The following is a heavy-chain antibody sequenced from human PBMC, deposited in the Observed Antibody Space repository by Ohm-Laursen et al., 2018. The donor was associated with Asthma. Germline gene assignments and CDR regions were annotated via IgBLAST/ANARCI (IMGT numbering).Heavy chain of an antibody. CDR3: ARIGPEGELAGREIFLHH. V-gene: IGHV3-21*01. CDR1: GYTFSRYS. D-gene: IGHD1-26*01. J-gene: IGHJ1*01. Sequence: GSLRLSCTASGYTFSRYSIHWVRQIPGKELEWVASISTASSFIYYADSVRGRFTTSRDNARNSVYLQMNSLRAEGTALYYCARIGPEGELAGREIFLHHWGEGTLATVSS. CDR2: ISTASSFI.